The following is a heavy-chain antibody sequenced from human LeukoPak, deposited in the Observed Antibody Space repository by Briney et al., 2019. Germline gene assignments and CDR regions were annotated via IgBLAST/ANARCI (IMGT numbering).Heavy chain of an antibody. CDR3: ARDSLYCSGGSCYWVRAFDI. V-gene: IGHV3-66*01. Sequence: TGGSLRLSCAASGFTVSSNYMSWVRQAPGKGLEWVSVIYNDGSTYYADSVKDRFTISRDNSKNTLYLQLNSLRAEDTAVYYCARDSLYCSGGSCYWVRAFDIWGQGTMVTVSS. J-gene: IGHJ3*02. CDR2: IYNDGST. D-gene: IGHD2-15*01. CDR1: GFTVSSNY.